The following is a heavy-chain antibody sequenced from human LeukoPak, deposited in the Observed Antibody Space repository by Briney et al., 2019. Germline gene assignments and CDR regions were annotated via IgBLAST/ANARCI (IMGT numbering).Heavy chain of an antibody. V-gene: IGHV4-30-4*07. Sequence: SQTLSLTCAVSGGSISSGGYSWSWIRQPPGKGLEWIGYIYYSGSTYYNPSLKSRVTISVDTSKNQFSLKLSSVTAADTAVYYCARGDSGYGPLDYWGQGTLVTVSS. J-gene: IGHJ4*02. CDR2: IYYSGST. D-gene: IGHD5-12*01. CDR3: ARGDSGYGPLDY. CDR1: GGSISSGGYS.